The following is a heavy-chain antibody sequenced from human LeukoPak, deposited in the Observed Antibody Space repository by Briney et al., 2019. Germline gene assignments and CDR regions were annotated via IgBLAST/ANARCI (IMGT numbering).Heavy chain of an antibody. Sequence: SETLSLTCTVSGGSITSGGYYWSWIRQLPGKGLEWIGYIYYSGTTSYNPSLKSRLTISLDTSENQFSLKLSSVTAADTAVYYCTRGSTGDKSNNWGQGTLVTVSS. D-gene: IGHD7-27*01. V-gene: IGHV4-31*03. CDR1: GGSITSGGYY. J-gene: IGHJ4*02. CDR3: TRGSTGDKSNN. CDR2: IYYSGTT.